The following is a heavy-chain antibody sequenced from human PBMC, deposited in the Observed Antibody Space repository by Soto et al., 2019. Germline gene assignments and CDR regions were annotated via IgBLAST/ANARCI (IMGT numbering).Heavy chain of an antibody. CDR2: IYYSGST. J-gene: IGHJ4*02. V-gene: IGHV4-59*01. CDR3: ARSQGYCSGGSCYSPFFDY. D-gene: IGHD2-15*01. Sequence: PSETLSLTCTVSGGSISSYYWSWIRQPPGKGLEWIGYIYYSGSTNYNLSLKSRVTISVDTSKNQFSLKLSSVTAADTAVYYCARSQGYCSGGSCYSPFFDYWGQGALVTVSS. CDR1: GGSISSYY.